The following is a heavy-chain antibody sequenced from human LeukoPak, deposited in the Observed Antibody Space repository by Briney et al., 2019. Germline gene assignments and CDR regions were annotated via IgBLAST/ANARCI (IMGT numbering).Heavy chain of an antibody. CDR1: GGSFSGYY. J-gene: IGHJ3*02. CDR3: AKCRGSYFNAFDI. CDR2: INHSGST. Sequence: SETLSLTCAVYGGSFSGYYWSWIRQPPGKGLEWIGEINHSGSTNYNPSLKSRVTISVDTSKNQFSLKLSSVTAADTAVYYCAKCRGSYFNAFDIWGQGTMVTVSS. V-gene: IGHV4-34*01. D-gene: IGHD1-26*01.